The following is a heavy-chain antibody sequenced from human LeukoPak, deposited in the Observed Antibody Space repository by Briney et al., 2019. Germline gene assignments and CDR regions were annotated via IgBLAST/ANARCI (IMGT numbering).Heavy chain of an antibody. V-gene: IGHV3-23*01. CDR1: GFTFSSYA. D-gene: IGHD6-6*01. Sequence: GGSLRLSCAASGFTFSSYAMIWVRQAPGKGLEWASAITASGGSTYYADAVKGRFTISRDNSKNTLYLLMNSLRAGDTAVYYCAKVMTARPDYWGQGTLVTVSS. CDR3: AKVMTARPDY. CDR2: ITASGGST. J-gene: IGHJ4*02.